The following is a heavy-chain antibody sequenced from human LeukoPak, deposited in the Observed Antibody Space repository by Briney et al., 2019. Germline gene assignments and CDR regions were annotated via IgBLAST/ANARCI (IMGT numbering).Heavy chain of an antibody. D-gene: IGHD6-19*01. V-gene: IGHV3-30-3*01. J-gene: IGHJ4*02. CDR2: ISYDGSNK. CDR3: ARGDGSGWSGDY. CDR1: GFTFSSYA. Sequence: GGTLRLSCAASGFTFSSYAMHWVRQAPGKGLEWLAVISYDGSNKYYADSVKGRFTISRDNSKNTLYLQMNSLRAEDTAVYYCARGDGSGWSGDYWGQGTLVAVSS.